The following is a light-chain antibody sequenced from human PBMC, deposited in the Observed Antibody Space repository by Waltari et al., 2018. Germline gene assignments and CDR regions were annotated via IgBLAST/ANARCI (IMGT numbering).Light chain of an antibody. CDR3: MQALQTPLT. CDR2: LGS. Sequence: DIVMTPSPLSLPVTPGEPASIHCRPSQSLLHSNGYTYLDWYLQKPGQSPQLLIYLGSNRASGVPDRFSGSGSGTDFTLKISRVEAEDVGVYYCMQALQTPLTFGGGTKVEIK. J-gene: IGKJ4*01. V-gene: IGKV2-28*01. CDR1: QSLLHSNGYTY.